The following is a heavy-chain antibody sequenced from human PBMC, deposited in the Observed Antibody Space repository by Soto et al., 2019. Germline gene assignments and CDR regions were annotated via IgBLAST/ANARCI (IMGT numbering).Heavy chain of an antibody. V-gene: IGHV3-15*01. CDR1: GFTFSNAW. CDR3: TADTGIDFWSGYQYYFDY. J-gene: IGHJ4*02. CDR2: IKSKTDGGTT. D-gene: IGHD3-3*01. Sequence: GGSLRLSCAASGFTFSNAWMSWVRQAPGKGLEWVGRIKSKTDGGTTDYAAPVKGRFTISRDDSKNTLYLQMNSLKTEDTAVYYCTADTGIDFWSGYQYYFDYWGQGTLVTVSS.